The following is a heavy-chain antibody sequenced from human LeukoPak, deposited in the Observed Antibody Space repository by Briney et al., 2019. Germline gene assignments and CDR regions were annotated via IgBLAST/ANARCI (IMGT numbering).Heavy chain of an antibody. CDR1: GFTFSSYS. V-gene: IGHV3-21*01. CDR2: ISSSSSYI. D-gene: IGHD6-19*01. Sequence: GGSLRLSCAASGFTFSSYSMNRVRQAPGKGLEWVSSISSSSSYIYYADSVKGRFTISRDNAKNSLYLQMNSLRAEDTAVYYCARDLLPYSSGWSFDYWGQGTLVTVSS. CDR3: ARDLLPYSSGWSFDY. J-gene: IGHJ4*02.